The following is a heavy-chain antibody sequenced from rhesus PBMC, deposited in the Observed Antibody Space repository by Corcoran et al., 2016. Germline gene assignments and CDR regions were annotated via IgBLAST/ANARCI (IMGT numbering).Heavy chain of an antibody. CDR3: ARHLAASNRFDV. CDR2: IYGSGSST. CDR1: GGSISSNY. V-gene: IGHV4S11*01. J-gene: IGHJ5-1*01. Sequence: QVQLQESGPGLVKPLETLSLTCAVSGGSISSNYWSGIRQAPGKGLEWIGYIYGSGSSTNYNPSLKSRVTLSVDTSKNQLSLKLSSVTAADTAVYYCARHLAASNRFDVWGPGVLVTVSS. D-gene: IGHD4-29*01.